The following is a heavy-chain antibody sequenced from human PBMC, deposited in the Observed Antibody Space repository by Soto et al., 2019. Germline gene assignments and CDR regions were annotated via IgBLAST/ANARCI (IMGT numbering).Heavy chain of an antibody. CDR1: GFTFSSYS. J-gene: IGHJ2*01. CDR2: ISSSSSTI. V-gene: IGHV3-48*02. CDR3: ARRLVVGAAWYFDL. Sequence: EVQLVESGGGLVQPGGSLRLSCAASGFTFSSYSMNWVRQAPGKGLEWVSYISSSSSTIYYADSVKGRFTISRDNAKNSLYLQMNSLRDEDTAVYYCARRLVVGAAWYFDLWGRGTLVTVSS. D-gene: IGHD2-15*01.